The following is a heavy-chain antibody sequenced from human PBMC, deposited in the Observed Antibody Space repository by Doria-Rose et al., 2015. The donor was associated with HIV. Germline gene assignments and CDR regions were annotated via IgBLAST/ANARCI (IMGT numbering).Heavy chain of an antibody. CDR3: ARIKSSRWYHKYYFDF. D-gene: IGHD6-13*01. V-gene: IGHV2-26*01. J-gene: IGHJ4*02. CDR1: GVSLSSPGMG. Sequence: QVTLKESGPVLVKPTETLTLTCTVSGVSLSSPGMGVSWIRQPPGKALEWLANIFSDDERSYKTSLKSRLNILRGTSKRQVVLTMTDMDPVDTATYYCARIKSSRWYHKYYFDFWGQGTLVIVSA. CDR2: IFSDDER.